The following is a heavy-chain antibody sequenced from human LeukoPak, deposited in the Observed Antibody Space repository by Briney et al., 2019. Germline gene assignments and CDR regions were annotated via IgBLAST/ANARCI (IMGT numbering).Heavy chain of an antibody. D-gene: IGHD5-18*01. V-gene: IGHV3-43*02. CDR1: GFTFSSYW. J-gene: IGHJ4*02. Sequence: GGSLRLSCAGSGFTFSSYWMSWVRQAPGKGLEWVSLISMDGVNTFYADSVKGRFTISRDNNKNSLYLQMNGLRTDDTGLYYCVKGRRRGYAYGTLESWGQGTLVTVSS. CDR3: VKGRRRGYAYGTLES. CDR2: ISMDGVNT.